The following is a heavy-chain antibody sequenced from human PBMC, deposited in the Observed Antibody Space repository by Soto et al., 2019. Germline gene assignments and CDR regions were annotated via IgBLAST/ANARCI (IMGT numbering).Heavy chain of an antibody. CDR2: IKQDGSEK. D-gene: IGHD6-6*01. J-gene: IGHJ3*02. CDR1: GFTFSSYW. V-gene: IGHV3-7*01. Sequence: GGSLRLSCAASGFTFSSYWMSWVRQAPGKGLEWVANIKQDGSEKYYVDSVKGRFTISRDNAKNSLYLQMNSLRAEDAAVYYCARGGRRAARPGAFDIWGQGTMVTVSS. CDR3: ARGGRRAARPGAFDI.